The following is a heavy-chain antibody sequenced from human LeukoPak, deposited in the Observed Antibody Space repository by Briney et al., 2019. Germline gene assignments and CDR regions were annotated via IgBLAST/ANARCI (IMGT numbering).Heavy chain of an antibody. Sequence: SETLSLTCTVSGGSISSYYWSWIRQPAGKGLEWIGRIYTSGSTNYNPSLKSRVTMSVDTSKNQFSLKLSSVTAADTAVYYCARDLVVRGVSTATNYFDYWGQGTLVTVSS. D-gene: IGHD3-10*01. CDR1: GGSISSYY. V-gene: IGHV4-4*07. CDR2: IYTSGST. CDR3: ARDLVVRGVSTATNYFDY. J-gene: IGHJ4*02.